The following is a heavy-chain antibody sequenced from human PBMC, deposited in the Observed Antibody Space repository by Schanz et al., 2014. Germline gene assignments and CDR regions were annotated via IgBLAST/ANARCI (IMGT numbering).Heavy chain of an antibody. J-gene: IGHJ4*02. V-gene: IGHV3-33*03. Sequence: QVQLVASGGGVVQPGRSLRLSCAASGFTFSSYGMHWVRQAPGKGLEWVAIIWYDGSNKYYADSVKGRFSISRDNSQNTLYLQMDSLRPEDTAVYFCAKDTGYCHGGACYCFEYWGLGILXTVSS. CDR2: IWYDGSNK. D-gene: IGHD2-8*02. CDR3: AKDTGYCHGGACYCFEY. CDR1: GFTFSSYG.